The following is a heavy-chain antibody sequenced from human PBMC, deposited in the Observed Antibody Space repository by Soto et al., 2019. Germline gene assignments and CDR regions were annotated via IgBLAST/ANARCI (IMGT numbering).Heavy chain of an antibody. CDR2: VNPKSGGT. V-gene: IGHV1-2*04. Sequence: ASVKVSCKASGYSFTDYHIHWVRQAPGQGLEWLGRVNPKSGGTSTAQKFQGWVTMTRDRSISTVYMELTRLRSDDTAVYFCARGHSTDCSNGVCSFFYNHEMDVWGQGTTVTVSS. CDR1: GYSFTDYH. D-gene: IGHD2-8*01. CDR3: ARGHSTDCSNGVCSFFYNHEMDV. J-gene: IGHJ6*02.